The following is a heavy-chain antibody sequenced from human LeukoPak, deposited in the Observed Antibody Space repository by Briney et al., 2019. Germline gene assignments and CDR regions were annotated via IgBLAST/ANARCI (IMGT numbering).Heavy chain of an antibody. D-gene: IGHD3-22*01. Sequence: GGSLRLSCAASGFTFSSYAMHWVRQAPGKGLEYVSASSNGGSTYYANSVKGRFTISRDNSKKTLYLQMGSLRAEDMAVCYCARVVYDSSGYLRDYWGQGTLVTVSS. CDR3: ARVVYDSSGYLRDY. CDR2: SSNGGST. V-gene: IGHV3-64*01. J-gene: IGHJ4*02. CDR1: GFTFSSYA.